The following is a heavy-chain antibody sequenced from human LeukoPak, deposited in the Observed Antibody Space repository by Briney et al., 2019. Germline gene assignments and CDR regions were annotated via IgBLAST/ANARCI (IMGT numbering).Heavy chain of an antibody. CDR2: ISYDGSNK. D-gene: IGHD1/OR15-1a*01. V-gene: IGHV3-30*18. J-gene: IGHJ4*02. Sequence: GGSLRLSCAASGFTFSSYGMHWVRQAPGKGLEWVAVISYDGSNKYYADSVKGRFTISRDNSKNTLYLQMNSLRAEDTAVYYCAKCRFNWNTPFDYWGQGTLVTISS. CDR1: GFTFSSYG. CDR3: AKCRFNWNTPFDY.